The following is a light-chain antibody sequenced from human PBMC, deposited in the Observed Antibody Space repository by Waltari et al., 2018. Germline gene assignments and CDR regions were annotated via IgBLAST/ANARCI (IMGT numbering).Light chain of an antibody. J-gene: IGLJ1*01. Sequence: SYVLTQPPSVSVAPGATARITCGGNNIESKSVHWYRQRPGQAPVVAISYANDRAAGIPERFSGSNSGNTATLTISRVEAGDEADYYCQVWDANTDPGVFGTGTEVTVL. CDR1: NIESKS. V-gene: IGLV3-21*01. CDR3: QVWDANTDPGV. CDR2: YAN.